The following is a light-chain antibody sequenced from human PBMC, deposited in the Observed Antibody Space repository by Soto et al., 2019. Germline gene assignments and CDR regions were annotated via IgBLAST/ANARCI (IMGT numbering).Light chain of an antibody. J-gene: IGLJ1*01. CDR1: SSDVGGYNY. V-gene: IGLV2-8*01. CDR3: SSYAGSNKFRGYV. CDR2: EVS. Sequence: QSALTQPPSASGSPGQSVTISCTGTSSDVGGYNYVSWYQQHPGKAPKLMIYEVSKRPSGVPDRFSGSKSGNTASLTVSGLQAEDEADYYCSSYAGSNKFRGYVFGTGTKLTVL.